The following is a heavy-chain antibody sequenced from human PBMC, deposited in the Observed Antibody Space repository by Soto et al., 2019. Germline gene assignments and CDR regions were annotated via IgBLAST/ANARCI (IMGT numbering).Heavy chain of an antibody. D-gene: IGHD3-10*01. J-gene: IGHJ6*02. V-gene: IGHV3-30*18. CDR2: ISYDGILK. CDR3: AKDFKVSGGHYGSLNYYYGMDV. CDR1: GFTFSAFG. Sequence: GGSLRLSCAVSGFTFSAFGMHWVRQAPGKGLEWVAIISYDGILKYYADAVKGRFTISRDTSKGALYLQMNSLTPEDTAVYYCAKDFKVSGGHYGSLNYYYGMDVWGQGTTVTVSS.